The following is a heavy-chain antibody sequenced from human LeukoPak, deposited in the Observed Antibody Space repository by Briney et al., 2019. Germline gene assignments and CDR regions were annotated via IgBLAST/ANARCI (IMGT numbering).Heavy chain of an antibody. Sequence: ASVKVSCKASGGTFSSYAISWVRQAPGQGPEWMGGIIPIFGTANYAQKFQGRVTITADESTSTAYMELSSLRSEDTAVYYCATVSYSSRGNWFDPWGQGTLVTVSS. CDR1: GGTFSSYA. J-gene: IGHJ5*02. V-gene: IGHV1-69*13. CDR2: IIPIFGTA. D-gene: IGHD6-13*01. CDR3: ATVSYSSRGNWFDP.